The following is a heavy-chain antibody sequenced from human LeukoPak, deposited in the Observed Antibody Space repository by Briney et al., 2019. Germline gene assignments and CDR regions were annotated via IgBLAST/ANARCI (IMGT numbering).Heavy chain of an antibody. D-gene: IGHD3-22*01. CDR1: GFTVSSNY. J-gene: IGHJ3*02. CDR2: IYSGGST. CDR3: ARDARLTYYYDSSGHDAFDI. V-gene: IGHV3-53*01. Sequence: GGSLRLSCAASGFTVSSNYMSWVRQAPGKGLEWVSVIYSGGSTYYADSVKGRFTISRDNAKNSLYLQMNSLRAEDTAVYYCARDARLTYYYDSSGHDAFDIWGQGTMVTVSS.